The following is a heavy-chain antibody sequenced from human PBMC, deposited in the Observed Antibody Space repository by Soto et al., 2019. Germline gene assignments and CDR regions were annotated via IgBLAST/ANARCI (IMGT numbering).Heavy chain of an antibody. Sequence: GGSLRLSCAASGFTFSSYAMSWVRQAPGKGLEWVSAISGSGGSTYYADSVKGRFTISRDNSKNTLYLQMNSLRAEDTAVYYCALSPYDYGDGGAFDIWGQGTMVTVSS. CDR3: ALSPYDYGDGGAFDI. CDR2: ISGSGGST. CDR1: GFTFSSYA. D-gene: IGHD4-17*01. J-gene: IGHJ3*02. V-gene: IGHV3-23*01.